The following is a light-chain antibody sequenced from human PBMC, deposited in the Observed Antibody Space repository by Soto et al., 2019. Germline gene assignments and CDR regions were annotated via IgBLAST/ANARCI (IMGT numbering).Light chain of an antibody. J-gene: IGLJ1*01. CDR3: CSYAGRSTFPYV. Sequence: QSALAQPASVSGSPGQSITISCTGTISDVGTYNLVSWYQHRPGKAPKLIIYEDHKRPSDISDRFSGSKSDNTASPTISGLQGEDEADYFCCSYAGRSTFPYVFGTGTKLTVL. V-gene: IGLV2-23*02. CDR2: EDH. CDR1: ISDVGTYNL.